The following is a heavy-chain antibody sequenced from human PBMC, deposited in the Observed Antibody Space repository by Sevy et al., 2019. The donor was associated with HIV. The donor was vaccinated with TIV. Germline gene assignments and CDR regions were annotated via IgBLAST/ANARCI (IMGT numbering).Heavy chain of an antibody. D-gene: IGHD5-12*01. CDR2: IYYSGST. V-gene: IGHV4-59*01. J-gene: IGHJ4*02. Sequence: SETLSLTCTVSGGSISSYYWSWIRQPPGKGLEWIGYIYYSGSTNYNPSLKSRVTISVDTSKNQFSLKLSSVTAADTAGYYCARGVDGYNYMDYWGQGTLVTVSS. CDR1: GGSISSYY. CDR3: ARGVDGYNYMDY.